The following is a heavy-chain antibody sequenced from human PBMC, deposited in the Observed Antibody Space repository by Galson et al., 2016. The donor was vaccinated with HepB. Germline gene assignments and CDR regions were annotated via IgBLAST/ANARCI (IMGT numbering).Heavy chain of an antibody. Sequence: SLRLSCAASGFTFSSYSMNWVRQAPGKGLEWVSSISSSSSYIYYADSVKGRFTISRDNAKNSLYLQMNSLRAEDTAVYYCARVGALRFLEYGMDVWGQGTTGTVSS. J-gene: IGHJ6*02. V-gene: IGHV3-21*01. D-gene: IGHD3-3*01. CDR1: GFTFSSYS. CDR3: ARVGALRFLEYGMDV. CDR2: ISSSSSYI.